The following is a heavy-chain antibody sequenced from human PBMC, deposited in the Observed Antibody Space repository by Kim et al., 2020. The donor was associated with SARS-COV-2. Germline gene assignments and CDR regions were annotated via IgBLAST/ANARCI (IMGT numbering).Heavy chain of an antibody. Sequence: SETLSLTCTVSGGSISSYYWSWIRQPPGKGLEWIGYIYYSGSTNYNPSLKSRVTISVDTSKNQFSLKLSSVTAADTAVYYCARVLGYGSGKDYWGQGTLVTVSS. CDR3: ARVLGYGSGKDY. CDR2: IYYSGST. V-gene: IGHV4-59*01. J-gene: IGHJ4*02. CDR1: GGSISSYY. D-gene: IGHD3-10*01.